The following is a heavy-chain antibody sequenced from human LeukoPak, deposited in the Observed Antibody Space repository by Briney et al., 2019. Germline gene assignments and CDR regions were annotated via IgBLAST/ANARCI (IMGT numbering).Heavy chain of an antibody. Sequence: SETLSLTCTVSGGSISSYYWSWIRQPPGKGLEWIGYIYYSGSTNYNPSLKSRVTISVDTSKNQFSLKLSSVTAADTAVYYCARGWELSSYFDYWGQGTLVTVSS. CDR2: IYYSGST. D-gene: IGHD1-26*01. J-gene: IGHJ4*02. V-gene: IGHV4-59*08. CDR3: ARGWELSSYFDY. CDR1: GGSISSYY.